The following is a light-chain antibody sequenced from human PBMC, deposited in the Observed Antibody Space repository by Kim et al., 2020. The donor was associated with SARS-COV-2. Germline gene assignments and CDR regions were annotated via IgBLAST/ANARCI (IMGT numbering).Light chain of an antibody. V-gene: IGLV1-44*01. CDR1: SSNIGINA. Sequence: GPRITISCSGVSSNIGINAVSWYQQIPGAAPKLLVYGSTQRPSGVPDRFSGSKSGTSASLAISGLQSEDEADYYCASWDDSLNGWVFGGGTKVTVL. CDR3: ASWDDSLNGWV. CDR2: GST. J-gene: IGLJ3*02.